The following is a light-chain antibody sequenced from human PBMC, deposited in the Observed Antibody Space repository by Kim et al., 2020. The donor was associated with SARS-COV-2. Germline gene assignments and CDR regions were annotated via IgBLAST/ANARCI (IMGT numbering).Light chain of an antibody. V-gene: IGKV1-16*02. CDR1: NNH. CDR3: QQYSTVPLT. CDR2: AAS. Sequence: NNHVVLILQKTGIAPKSLIYAASTLQGGVPSKFSGSGVGTEFTLTINNLQPEDFATYYCQQYSTVPLTYDGGTKVDIK. J-gene: IGKJ4*01.